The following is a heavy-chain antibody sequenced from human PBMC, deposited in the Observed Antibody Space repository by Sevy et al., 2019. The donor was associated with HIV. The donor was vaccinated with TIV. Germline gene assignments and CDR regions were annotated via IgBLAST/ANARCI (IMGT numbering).Heavy chain of an antibody. CDR3: ARRLSSGFDS. Sequence: SETLSLTCYVSGGSISPYYWSWIRQSPGKGLEWIGYIYYTWKTNSNPSLKGRVTISLDTSKNQVSLKLTSVTAADTAVYYCARRLSSGFDSWGQGTLVTVSS. D-gene: IGHD6-19*01. CDR2: IYYTWKT. V-gene: IGHV4-59*08. J-gene: IGHJ4*02. CDR1: GGSISPYY.